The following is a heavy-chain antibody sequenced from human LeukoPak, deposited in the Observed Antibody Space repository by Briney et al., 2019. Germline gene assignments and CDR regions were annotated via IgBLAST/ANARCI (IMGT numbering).Heavy chain of an antibody. Sequence: GESLKISCKASGYTFTGYYMHWVRQAPGQGLEWMGWINPNSGGTNYAQKFQGRVTMTRDTSISTAYMELSRLRSDDTAVYYCARSLRRGNWFDPWGQGTLVTVSS. CDR1: GYTFTGYY. D-gene: IGHD3-10*01. CDR3: ARSLRRGNWFDP. J-gene: IGHJ5*02. CDR2: INPNSGGT. V-gene: IGHV1-2*02.